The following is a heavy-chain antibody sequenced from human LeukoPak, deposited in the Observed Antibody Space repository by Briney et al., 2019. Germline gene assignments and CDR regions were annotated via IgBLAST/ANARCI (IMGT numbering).Heavy chain of an antibody. J-gene: IGHJ5*02. CDR1: GYTFTSYG. Sequence: VASVKVSCKASGYTFTSYGISWVRQAPGQGLEWMGWISAYNGNTNYAQKLQGRVTMTTDTSTSTAYMELRSPRSDDTAVYYCARDIKRSRARWENLGFDPWGQGTLVTVSS. D-gene: IGHD1-14*01. CDR2: ISAYNGNT. V-gene: IGHV1-18*01. CDR3: ARDIKRSRARWENLGFDP.